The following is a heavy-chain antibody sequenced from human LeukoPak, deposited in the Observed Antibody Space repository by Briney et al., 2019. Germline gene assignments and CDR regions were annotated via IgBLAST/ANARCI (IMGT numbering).Heavy chain of an antibody. CDR3: ARGLDDYVWWSYLAFDY. CDR2: IYTSGST. J-gene: IGHJ4*02. Sequence: SQTLSLTCTVSGGSISSGSYYWSWIRQPAGKGLEWIGRIYTSGSTNYNPSLKSRVTISVDTSKNQFSLKLSSVTAADTAVYYCARGLDDYVWWSYLAFDYWGQGTLVTVSS. D-gene: IGHD3-16*02. CDR1: GGSISSGSYY. V-gene: IGHV4-61*02.